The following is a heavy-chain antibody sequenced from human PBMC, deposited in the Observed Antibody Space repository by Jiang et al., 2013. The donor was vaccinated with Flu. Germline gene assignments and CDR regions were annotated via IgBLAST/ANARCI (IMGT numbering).Heavy chain of an antibody. CDR3: ARVFVTGTTPRAFDL. J-gene: IGHJ3*01. V-gene: IGHV4-31*11. Sequence: GSGLVKPSQTLSLACAVSGDYVSSGNNYWSWVRQHPGKGLEWIGFFHYSGGTYYSPSLKSRIQISRDTSKNQFSLKLDSVTAADTAVYYCARVFVTGTTPRAFDLWGQGTMVTASS. CDR1: GDYVSSGNNY. CDR2: FHYSGGT. D-gene: IGHD1-20*01.